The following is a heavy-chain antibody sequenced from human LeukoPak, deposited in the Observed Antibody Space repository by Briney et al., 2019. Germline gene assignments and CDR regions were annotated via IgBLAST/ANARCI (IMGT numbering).Heavy chain of an antibody. D-gene: IGHD6-13*01. J-gene: IGHJ5*02. CDR1: GFTFSSYS. CDR3: AKDHAVSYSSSSDP. Sequence: GGSLRLSCAASGFTFSSYSMNWVRQAPGKGLEWVSAISGSGGSTYYADSVKGRFTISRDNSKNTLYLQMNSLRAEDTAVYYCAKDHAVSYSSSSDPWGQGTLVTVSS. CDR2: ISGSGGST. V-gene: IGHV3-23*01.